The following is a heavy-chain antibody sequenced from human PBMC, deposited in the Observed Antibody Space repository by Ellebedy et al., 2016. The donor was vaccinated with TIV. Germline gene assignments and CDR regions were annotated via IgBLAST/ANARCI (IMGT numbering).Heavy chain of an antibody. CDR2: ISAYTGET. CDR3: ARDMVQGMVARYLWFDF. V-gene: IGHV1-18*01. Sequence: ASVKVSCEASGYTFTRYIISWVRQVPGQRPEWMGWISAYTGETNFAQKFQGRVTLTIDTSTSTAYMELRSLRSDDTAVYYCARDMVQGMVARYLWFDFWGQGTLVTVSS. D-gene: IGHD1-26*01. J-gene: IGHJ4*02. CDR1: GYTFTRYI.